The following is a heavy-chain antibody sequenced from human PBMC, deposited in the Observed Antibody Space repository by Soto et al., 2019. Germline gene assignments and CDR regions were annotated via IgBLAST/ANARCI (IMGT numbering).Heavy chain of an antibody. V-gene: IGHV3-21*04. J-gene: IGHJ6*02. CDR3: TKEVNYDFWNYFGMDG. CDR2: ITSNTEY. CDR1: GFPFSIYI. D-gene: IGHD3-3*01. Sequence: PGGSLRLSCAASGFPFSIYIMNWVRQAPGKELEWVSTITSNTEYNADFVKGRFSISRVNSENTVHMQMNGLRVEDRAVYFCTKEVNYDFWNYFGMDGWGRGTTVTVSS.